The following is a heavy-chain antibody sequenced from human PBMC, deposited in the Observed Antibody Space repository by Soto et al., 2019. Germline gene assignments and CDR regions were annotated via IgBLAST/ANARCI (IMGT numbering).Heavy chain of an antibody. CDR1: GGTFSSYT. CDR2: IIPILGIA. CDR3: ASYYDSSGYYPVGSPEDYAMDV. J-gene: IGHJ6*02. D-gene: IGHD3-22*01. V-gene: IGHV1-69*02. Sequence: GASVKVSCKASGGTFSSYTISWVRQAPGQGLEWMGRIIPILGIANYAQKFQGRVTITADKSTSTAYMELSSLRSEDTAVYYCASYYDSSGYYPVGSPEDYAMDVWGQGTTVTLSS.